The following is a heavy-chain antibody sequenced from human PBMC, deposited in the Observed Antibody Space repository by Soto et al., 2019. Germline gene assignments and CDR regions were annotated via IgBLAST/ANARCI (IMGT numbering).Heavy chain of an antibody. Sequence: QVQLQQWGAGLLKPSETLSLTCAVYGGSFSGYYWSWIRQPPGKGLEWIGEINHSGSTNYNPSLKGRVTISVDTSKNQFSLKLSSVTAADTAVYYCARGRITIFGVVITISEAGLFDYWGQGTLVTVSS. CDR3: ARGRITIFGVVITISEAGLFDY. CDR1: GGSFSGYY. D-gene: IGHD3-3*01. CDR2: INHSGST. J-gene: IGHJ4*02. V-gene: IGHV4-34*01.